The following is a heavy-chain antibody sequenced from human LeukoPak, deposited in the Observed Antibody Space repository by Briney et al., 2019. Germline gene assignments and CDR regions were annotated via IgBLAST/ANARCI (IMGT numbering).Heavy chain of an antibody. Sequence: SETLSLTCNVSGVSISSSSYYWGWIRQPPGKGLEWIGSIYSSGSTYYNSSLKSRVTISLDTSKNQFSLKLSSVTAADTAVYYCATALENYYDSSGYRDYWGQGTLVTVSS. CDR2: IYSSGST. D-gene: IGHD3-22*01. V-gene: IGHV4-39*07. J-gene: IGHJ4*02. CDR1: GVSISSSSYY. CDR3: ATALENYYDSSGYRDY.